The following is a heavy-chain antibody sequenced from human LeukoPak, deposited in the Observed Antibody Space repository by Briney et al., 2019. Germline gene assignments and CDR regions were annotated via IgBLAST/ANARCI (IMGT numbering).Heavy chain of an antibody. J-gene: IGHJ4*02. D-gene: IGHD3-10*01. CDR1: GGSISSGGYS. CDR3: ARAGEYYYGSGSYQAGPFDY. V-gene: IGHV4-30-2*01. CDR2: IYHSGST. Sequence: LSLTSAVSGGSISSGGYSWSWIRPPPGKGLEWIGYIYHSGSTYYNPSLKSRVTISVDRSKNQFSLKLSSVTAADTAVYYCARAGEYYYGSGSYQAGPFDYWGQGTLVTVSS.